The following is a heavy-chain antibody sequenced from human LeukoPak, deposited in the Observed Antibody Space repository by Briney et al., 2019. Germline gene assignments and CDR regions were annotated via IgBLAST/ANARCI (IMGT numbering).Heavy chain of an antibody. CDR3: ASPYCSGGSCYSGDYYYYMDV. CDR2: IIPIFGTA. V-gene: IGHV1-69*05. Sequence: SVTVSCKASGGTFSSYAISWVRQAPGQGLEWMGGIIPIFGTANYAQKFQGRAAITMDESTSTAYMELSSLRSEDTAVYYCASPYCSGGSCYSGDYYYYMDVWGKGTTVTVSS. J-gene: IGHJ6*03. CDR1: GGTFSSYA. D-gene: IGHD2-15*01.